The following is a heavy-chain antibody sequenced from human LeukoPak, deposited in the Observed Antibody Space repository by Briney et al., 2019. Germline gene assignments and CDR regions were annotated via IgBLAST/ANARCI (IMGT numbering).Heavy chain of an antibody. J-gene: IGHJ5*02. CDR1: GYTFTSYG. CDR2: ISAYNGNT. D-gene: IGHD3-10*01. Sequence: ASVKDSCKASGYTFTSYGISWVRQAPGQGLEWMGWISAYNGNTNYAQKLQGRVTMTTDTSTSTAYMELRSLRSDDTAVYYCARDPEFTTQPNWFDPWGQGTLVTVSS. V-gene: IGHV1-18*01. CDR3: ARDPEFTTQPNWFDP.